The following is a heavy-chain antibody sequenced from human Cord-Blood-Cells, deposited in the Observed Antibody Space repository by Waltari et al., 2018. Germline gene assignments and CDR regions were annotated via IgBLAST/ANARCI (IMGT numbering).Heavy chain of an antibody. CDR3: ARGAGSSWYYYYGMDV. D-gene: IGHD6-13*01. J-gene: IGHJ6*02. CDR2: MNPNSGNT. CDR1: GYTFTSYD. Sequence: QVQLVQSGAEVKKSGASVKVSCKASGYTFTSYDINWVRQATGQGLECMGWMNPNSGNTGYAQKFQGRVTITRNTSISTAYMELSSLRSEDTAVYYCARGAGSSWYYYYGMDVWGQGTTVTVSS. V-gene: IGHV1-8*03.